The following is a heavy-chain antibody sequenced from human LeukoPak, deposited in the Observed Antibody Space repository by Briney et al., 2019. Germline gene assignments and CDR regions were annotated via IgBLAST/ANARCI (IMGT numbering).Heavy chain of an antibody. CDR2: INHSGST. V-gene: IGHV4-34*01. CDR3: ARVVGRMDV. CDR1: GGSFSGYY. Sequence: SETLSLTCAVYGGSFSGYYWSWIRQPPGKGLEWIGEINHSGSTNYNPSLKSRVTISVDTSKNQFPLKLSSVTAADTAVYYCARVVGRMDVWGKGTTVTVSS. J-gene: IGHJ6*04.